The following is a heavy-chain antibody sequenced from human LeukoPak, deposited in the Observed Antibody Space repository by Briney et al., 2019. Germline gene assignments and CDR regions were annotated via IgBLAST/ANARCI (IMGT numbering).Heavy chain of an antibody. V-gene: IGHV3-74*01. CDR1: GFTFSSYW. CDR3: ARATYYYGSGSYRGMVYYFDY. D-gene: IGHD3-10*01. J-gene: IGHJ4*02. Sequence: GGSLRLSCAASGFTFSSYWMHWVRQIPGKGLVWVSRINSDGTTTSYADSVKGRFTISRDNANNTLYLQMNSLRAEDTAVYHCARATYYYGSGSYRGMVYYFDYWGQGALVTVSS. CDR2: INSDGTTT.